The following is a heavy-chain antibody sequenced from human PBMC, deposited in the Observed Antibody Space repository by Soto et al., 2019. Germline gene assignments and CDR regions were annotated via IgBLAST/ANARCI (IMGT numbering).Heavy chain of an antibody. CDR1: GFTFISYA. CDR3: ARETHYDSSGPVDY. J-gene: IGHJ4*02. Sequence: GGSLRLSCAASGFTFISYAMHWVRQAPGKGLEWVAVISYDGSNKYYADSVKGRFTISRDNSKNTLYLQMNSLRAEDTAVYYCARETHYDSSGPVDYGGQEPLVPVS. CDR2: ISYDGSNK. V-gene: IGHV3-30-3*01. D-gene: IGHD3-22*01.